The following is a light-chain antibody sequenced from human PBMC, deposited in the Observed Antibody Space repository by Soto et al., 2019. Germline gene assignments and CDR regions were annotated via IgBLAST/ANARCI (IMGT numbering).Light chain of an antibody. CDR3: QQFNNYPWT. V-gene: IGKV1-5*03. CDR1: QSISSW. Sequence: DLQMTQSPSTLSASVGDRVTITCRASQSISSWLAWYQQKPGKAPKLLIYKASSLESGVPSRFSGSGSGTEFTLTIISLQADDFATYYCQQFNNYPWTFGQGTRVEIK. CDR2: KAS. J-gene: IGKJ1*01.